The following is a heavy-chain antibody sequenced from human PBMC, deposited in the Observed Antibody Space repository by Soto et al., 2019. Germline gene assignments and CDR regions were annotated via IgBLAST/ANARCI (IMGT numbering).Heavy chain of an antibody. D-gene: IGHD2-2*01. Sequence: PGGSLRLSCVASGFTFSTYTMSWVRQAPGKGLEWVSVISGSAGSSGPSYADSVQGRFSISRDNARNTLYPQMNSLRGEDTAMYYCAKARCSTANCYVPEYWGQGTRVTVSS. CDR3: AKARCSTANCYVPEY. J-gene: IGHJ4*02. CDR2: ISGSAGSSGP. CDR1: GFTFSTYT. V-gene: IGHV3-23*01.